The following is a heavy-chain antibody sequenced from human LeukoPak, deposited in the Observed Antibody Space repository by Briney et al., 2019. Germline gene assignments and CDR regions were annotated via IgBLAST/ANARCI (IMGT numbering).Heavy chain of an antibody. D-gene: IGHD6-6*01. CDR2: IYYSGST. J-gene: IGHJ5*02. CDR3: ARDREYSSSGLVWFDP. V-gene: IGHV4-59*02. CDR1: GGSVSGYY. Sequence: PSETLSHTCTVSGGSVSGYYWSWIRQPPGKGLEWIGYIYYSGSTNYNPSLKSRVTISVDTSENQFSLKLTSVTAADTAVYYCARDREYSSSGLVWFDPWGHGILVTVSS.